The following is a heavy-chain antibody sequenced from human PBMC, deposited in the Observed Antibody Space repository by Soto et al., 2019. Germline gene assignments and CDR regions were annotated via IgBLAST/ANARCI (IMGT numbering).Heavy chain of an antibody. CDR1: GFTFSDYY. CDR2: ISTSGSAI. D-gene: IGHD6-13*01. J-gene: IGHJ4*02. V-gene: IGHV3-11*01. CDR3: ARRAAAGRNFDY. Sequence: VGSLRLSCAASGFTFSDYYMSWIRQAPGRGLEWLSFISTSGSAINYADSVKGQFTMSRDNAKNSLYLQMNSLRAEDTAVYYCARRAAAGRNFDYWGQGTLVTVSS.